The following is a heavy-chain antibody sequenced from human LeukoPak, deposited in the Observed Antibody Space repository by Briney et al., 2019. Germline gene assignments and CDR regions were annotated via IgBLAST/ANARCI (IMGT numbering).Heavy chain of an antibody. D-gene: IGHD3-16*01. Sequence: GGSLRLSCADSGVTLSSNYMSWVRQAPGKGLEWVSIIYRVGSTFYSDSVEGRFTISRDNSNNTLYLQMNSLKTENTAVDYCTTHLITFGSAVADWGQVTLVTVSS. V-gene: IGHV3-66*04. CDR1: GVTLSSNY. J-gene: IGHJ4*02. CDR2: IYRVGST. CDR3: TTHLITFGSAVAD.